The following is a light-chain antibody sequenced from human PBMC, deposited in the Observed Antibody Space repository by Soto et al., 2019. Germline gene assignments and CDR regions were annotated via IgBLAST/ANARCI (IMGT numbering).Light chain of an antibody. CDR2: GAS. J-gene: IGKJ1*01. CDR1: RGVSANY. Sequence: ENLLTQCPGTWSLSPFEGDKVCGSPSRGVSANYLAWYQQKPGQAPTLLIYGASIRAAGIPERFSGSRSGTNFTLTIRRLEPDDFAVYYCQQYGSSPRTFGQGTKVDIK. V-gene: IGKV3-20*01. CDR3: QQYGSSPRT.